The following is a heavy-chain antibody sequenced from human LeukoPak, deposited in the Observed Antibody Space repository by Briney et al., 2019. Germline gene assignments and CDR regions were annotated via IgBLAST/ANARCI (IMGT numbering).Heavy chain of an antibody. J-gene: IGHJ4*02. Sequence: ASETLSLTCTVSGGSISSGGYYWSWIRRHPGKGLEWIGYIYYSGSTYYNPSLKSRVTISVDTSKNQFSLKLSSVTVADTAVYYCARSRYSPHYAFADYWGQGTLVTVSS. CDR3: ARSRYSPHYAFADY. CDR2: IYYSGST. V-gene: IGHV4-31*03. CDR1: GGSISSGGYY. D-gene: IGHD2-15*01.